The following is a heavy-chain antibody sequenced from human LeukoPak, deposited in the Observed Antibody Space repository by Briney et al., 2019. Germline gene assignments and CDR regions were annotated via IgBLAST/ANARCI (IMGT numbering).Heavy chain of an antibody. CDR2: INPGDSDI. V-gene: IGHV5-51*01. Sequence: GESLKISCKGSGYRFTSYWIGRVRQMPGKGLEWMGIINPGDSDIGYSPSFQGQVTISLDKFITTAYLQWSSLKASDTAVYYCARQGYGANPSPLGYWGQGTLVTVSS. CDR3: ARQGYGANPSPLGY. D-gene: IGHD4-23*01. J-gene: IGHJ4*02. CDR1: GYRFTSYW.